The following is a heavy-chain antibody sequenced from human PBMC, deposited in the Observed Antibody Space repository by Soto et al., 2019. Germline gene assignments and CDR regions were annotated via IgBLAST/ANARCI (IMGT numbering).Heavy chain of an antibody. CDR3: AKEVRSYGDYPPIVDY. Sequence: QVQLVESGGGVVQPGRSLRLSCAASGFTFSSYGMHWVRQAPGKGLEWVAVISYDGSNKCYADSVKGRFTISRDNSKNTLYLQMNSLRAEDTAVYYCAKEVRSYGDYPPIVDYWGQGTLVTVSS. CDR1: GFTFSSYG. V-gene: IGHV3-30*18. CDR2: ISYDGSNK. J-gene: IGHJ4*02. D-gene: IGHD4-17*01.